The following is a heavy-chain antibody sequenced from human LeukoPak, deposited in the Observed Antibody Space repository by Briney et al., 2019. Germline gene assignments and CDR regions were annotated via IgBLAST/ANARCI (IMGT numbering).Heavy chain of an antibody. V-gene: IGHV1-69*01. Sequence: SVKVSCKASGYTFTSYGISWVRQAPGQGLEWMGGIIPIFGTANYAQKFQGRVTITADESTSTAYMELSSLRSEDTAVYYCAREVSSTGLMDVWGKGTTVTVSS. CDR3: AREVSSTGLMDV. J-gene: IGHJ6*04. CDR1: GYTFTSYG. D-gene: IGHD2-2*01. CDR2: IIPIFGTA.